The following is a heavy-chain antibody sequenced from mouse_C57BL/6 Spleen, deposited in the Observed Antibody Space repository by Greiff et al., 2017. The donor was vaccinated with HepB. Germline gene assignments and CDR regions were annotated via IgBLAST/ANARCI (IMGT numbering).Heavy chain of an antibody. Sequence: VKLMESGPGLVAPSQSLSITCTVSGFSLTSYAISWVRQPPGKGLEWLGVIWTGGGTNYNSALKSRLSISKDNSKSQVFLKMNSLQTDDTARYYCARLYGSQSPYYYAMDYWGQGTSVTVSS. J-gene: IGHJ4*01. CDR1: GFSLTSYA. V-gene: IGHV2-9-1*01. CDR2: IWTGGGT. CDR3: ARLYGSQSPYYYAMDY. D-gene: IGHD1-1*01.